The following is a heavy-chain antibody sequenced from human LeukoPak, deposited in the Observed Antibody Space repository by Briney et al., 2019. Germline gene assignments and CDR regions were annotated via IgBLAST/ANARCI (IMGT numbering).Heavy chain of an antibody. D-gene: IGHD4-17*01. V-gene: IGHV3-30*04. CDR1: GFTFSSYA. CDR2: ISYDGSNK. J-gene: IGHJ4*02. CDR3: AREGDTVTYPDY. Sequence: GGSLRLSCAASGFTFSSYAMHWVRQAPGKGLEWVAVISYDGSNKYYADSVKGRFTISRDNSKNTLYLQMISLRAEDTAVYYCAREGDTVTYPDYWGQGTLVTVSS.